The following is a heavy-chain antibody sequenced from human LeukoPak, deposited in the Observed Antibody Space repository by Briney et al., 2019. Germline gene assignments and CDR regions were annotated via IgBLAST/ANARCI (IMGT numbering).Heavy chain of an antibody. V-gene: IGHV3-30-3*01. CDR1: AFTFSNYA. J-gene: IGHJ4*02. CDR2: ISYTGNNK. Sequence: PGGSLRLSCAASAFTFSNYAMDWVRQPPGKGLEWVAVISYTGNNKYYADSVKGRFTISRDNWKDTLFLQMISLRPEDTAVYHCVREEYGHDYFDNWGQGTLVTVSS. D-gene: IGHD2/OR15-2a*01. CDR3: VREEYGHDYFDN.